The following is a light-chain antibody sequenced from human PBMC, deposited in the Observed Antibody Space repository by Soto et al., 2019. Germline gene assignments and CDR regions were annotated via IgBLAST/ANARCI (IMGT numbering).Light chain of an antibody. V-gene: IGKV3-15*01. J-gene: IGKJ1*01. CDR3: QQYNKWWT. Sequence: ETMMTQSPDTLSVSLGERATLSCRASQSLRSSLAWYQQKPGQAPRLLIYDASTRATGIPARFSGSGSGTEFTLTISSLQSEDFAVYYCQQYNKWWTFGQGTKVDIK. CDR1: QSLRSS. CDR2: DAS.